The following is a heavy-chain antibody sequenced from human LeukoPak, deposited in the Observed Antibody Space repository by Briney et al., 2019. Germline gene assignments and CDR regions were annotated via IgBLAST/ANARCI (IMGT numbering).Heavy chain of an antibody. CDR1: GGSISSSNYY. V-gene: IGHV4-39*07. CDR2: MYYSGSA. D-gene: IGHD3-22*01. CDR3: ARDRRIYDSSGYYYEGYGMDV. J-gene: IGHJ6*02. Sequence: SETLSLTCTVSGGSISSSNYYWGWFRQPPGKGLDWIGSMYYSGSAYYNPSLKSRVTISVDTSKNQFSLNLSSVTAADTAVYYCARDRRIYDSSGYYYEGYGMDVWGQGTTVTVSS.